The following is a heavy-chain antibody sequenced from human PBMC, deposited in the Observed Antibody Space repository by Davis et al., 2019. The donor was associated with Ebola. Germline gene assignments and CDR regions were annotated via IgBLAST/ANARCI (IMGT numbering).Heavy chain of an antibody. CDR2: ISDSGSNA. CDR3: VPGTWI. D-gene: IGHD5-18*01. V-gene: IGHV3-48*03. J-gene: IGHJ4*02. CDR1: GFTFSSYE. Sequence: GGSLRLSCAASGFTFSSYEMHWVRQAPGKGLEWISYISDSGSNAYYTESMKGRFTISRDNAKNSLFLQMDTLRVEDTAVYYCVPGTWIRGQGSLVTVSS.